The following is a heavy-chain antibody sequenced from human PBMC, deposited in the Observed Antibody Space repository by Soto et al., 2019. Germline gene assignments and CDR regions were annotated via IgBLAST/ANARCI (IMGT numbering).Heavy chain of an antibody. CDR2: ISYDGSNK. CDR1: GFTFSSYG. J-gene: IGHJ6*02. D-gene: IGHD3-3*01. CDR3: AKESDFWSGNYYYYYGMDV. Sequence: GGSLRLSCAASGFTFSSYGMHWVRQAPGKGLEWVAVISYDGSNKYYADSVKGRFTISRDNSKNTLYLQMNSLRAEDTAVYYCAKESDFWSGNYYYYYGMDVWGQGTTVTVSS. V-gene: IGHV3-30*18.